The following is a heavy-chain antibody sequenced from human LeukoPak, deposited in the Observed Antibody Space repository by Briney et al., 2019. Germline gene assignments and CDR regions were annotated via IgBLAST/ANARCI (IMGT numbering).Heavy chain of an antibody. J-gene: IGHJ6*02. CDR1: GFTFSSYA. Sequence: GGSLRLSCAASGFTFSSYAMHWVRQAPGKGLEWVAVMSYDGSNKYFADSVKGRFTISRDNSKNTLYLQMNSLRAEDTAVYYCARGNWLEVYYYYAMDVWGQGTTVTVSS. CDR3: ARGNWLEVYYYYAMDV. D-gene: IGHD6-19*01. V-gene: IGHV3-30*04. CDR2: MSYDGSNK.